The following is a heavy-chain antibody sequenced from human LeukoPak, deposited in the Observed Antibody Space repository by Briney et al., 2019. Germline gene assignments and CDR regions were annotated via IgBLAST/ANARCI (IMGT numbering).Heavy chain of an antibody. V-gene: IGHV1-2*02. J-gene: IGHJ6*02. CDR3: ARDTSFNYGAHAMDV. D-gene: IGHD4/OR15-4a*01. CDR2: INPNSGDT. CDR1: GYIFTDYY. Sequence: ASVKVSCKASGYIFTDYYMYWVRQAPGQGLEWMGWINPNSGDTNYAQKFQGRVTMTRDTSITTAYMELRRLRSDDTAVYYCARDTSFNYGAHAMDVWGQGTTVTVSS.